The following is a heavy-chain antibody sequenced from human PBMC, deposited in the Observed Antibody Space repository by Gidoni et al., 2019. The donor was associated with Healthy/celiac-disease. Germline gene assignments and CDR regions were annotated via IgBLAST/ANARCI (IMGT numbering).Heavy chain of an antibody. V-gene: IGHV3-20*01. J-gene: IGHJ4*02. CDR1: VFTFDAYG. Sequence: EVQLVASGGGVVRLGGSVRLSCAASVFTFDAYGMSWVRQAPGKGLEWVSGLNLNGGSTGYADSVKSRFTISRDNAKNSLYLQRNSLRAEDTALYHCARDRLDYGDYYFDYWGQGTLVTVSS. D-gene: IGHD4-17*01. CDR2: LNLNGGST. CDR3: ARDRLDYGDYYFDY.